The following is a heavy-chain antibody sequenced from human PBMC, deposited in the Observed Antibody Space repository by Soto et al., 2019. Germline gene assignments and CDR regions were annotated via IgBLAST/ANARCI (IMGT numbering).Heavy chain of an antibody. CDR3: ARGGVLKPPGGCGMDV. CDR1: GGTFSSYT. Sequence: QVQLVQSGAEVKKPGSSVKVSCKASGGTFSSYTISWVRQAPGQGLEWMGRIIPILGIANYAQKFQGRVTITADKSTSTDYMELSSLRSEDTAVYYCARGGVLKPPGGCGMDVWGQGTTVTVSS. CDR2: IIPILGIA. V-gene: IGHV1-69*02. D-gene: IGHD2-8*02. J-gene: IGHJ6*02.